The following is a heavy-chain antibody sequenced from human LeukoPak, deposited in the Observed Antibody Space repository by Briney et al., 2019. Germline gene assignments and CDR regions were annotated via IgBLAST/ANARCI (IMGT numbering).Heavy chain of an antibody. D-gene: IGHD1-26*01. Sequence: PGGSLRLSCAASGFTFSDYSMNWVRQAPGKGLEWVSSISSASSYKYYGDSVKGRFTISRDNAKNSLYLQMNSLRAEDTAVYYSAMGPTLIGVAATWPLDDWGQGTLVIVSS. CDR2: ISSASSYK. J-gene: IGHJ4*02. CDR3: AMGPTLIGVAATWPLDD. V-gene: IGHV3-21*01. CDR1: GFTFSDYS.